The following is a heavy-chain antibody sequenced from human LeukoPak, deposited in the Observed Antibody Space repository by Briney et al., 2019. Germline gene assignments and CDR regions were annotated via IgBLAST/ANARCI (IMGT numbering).Heavy chain of an antibody. Sequence: ASVKVSCKASGGTFSSYAISWVRQAPGQGLEWMGGIIPIFGTANYAQKFQGRVTITADESTSTAYMELSSLRSEDTAVYYCARAQLELRNYYYMDVWGKGTTVTVSS. D-gene: IGHD1-7*01. CDR1: GGTFSSYA. V-gene: IGHV1-69*13. CDR2: IIPIFGTA. J-gene: IGHJ6*03. CDR3: ARAQLELRNYYYMDV.